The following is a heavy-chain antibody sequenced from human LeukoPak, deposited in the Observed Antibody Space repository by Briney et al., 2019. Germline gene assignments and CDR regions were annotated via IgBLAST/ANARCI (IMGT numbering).Heavy chain of an antibody. CDR1: GFTFSSYA. Sequence: PGGSLRLPCAASGFTFSSYAMSWVRQAPGKGLEWVSGITGSGNSAYYADSVKGRFTISRDNSKNTLSLQMNSLRAEDTAVYYCAKDRVYASGSRDAFDIWGQGTMVTVSS. D-gene: IGHD3-10*01. CDR2: ITGSGNSA. CDR3: AKDRVYASGSRDAFDI. J-gene: IGHJ3*02. V-gene: IGHV3-23*01.